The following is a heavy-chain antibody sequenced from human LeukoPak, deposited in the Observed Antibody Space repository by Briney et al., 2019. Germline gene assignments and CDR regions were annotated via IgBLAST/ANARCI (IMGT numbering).Heavy chain of an antibody. CDR3: AKDPYYYDSSDYLRDVRGYFDL. V-gene: IGHV3-33*06. Sequence: GGSLRLSCAAPGFTFSSYGMHWVRQAPGKGLEWVAVLWFDGSNTYYADSVKGRFTISRDNSKNTLYLQMNSLRAEDTAVYYCAKDPYYYDSSDYLRDVRGYFDLWGRGTLVTVSS. CDR2: LWFDGSNT. D-gene: IGHD3-22*01. CDR1: GFTFSSYG. J-gene: IGHJ2*01.